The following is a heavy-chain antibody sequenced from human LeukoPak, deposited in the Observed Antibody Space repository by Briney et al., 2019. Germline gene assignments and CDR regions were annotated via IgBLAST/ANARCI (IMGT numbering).Heavy chain of an antibody. CDR1: GYSVASAYY. Sequence: SETLSLTCTVSGYSVASAYYWNWVRQPPGKGLEWIGGIHHSGITYYNPSLKSRVTLSVDTSKNEVSLTLRSVTAADTAVYYCARQNYGAATIKYWGQGTLVTVSS. CDR2: IHHSGIT. D-gene: IGHD1-7*01. V-gene: IGHV4-38-2*02. J-gene: IGHJ4*02. CDR3: ARQNYGAATIKY.